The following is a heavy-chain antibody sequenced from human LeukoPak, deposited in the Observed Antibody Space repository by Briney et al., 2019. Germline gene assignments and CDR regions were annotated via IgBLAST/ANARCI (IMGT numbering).Heavy chain of an antibody. CDR1: GGSFSGYY. V-gene: IGHV4-34*01. J-gene: IGHJ4*02. CDR3: AFNFWSGYIYFDY. CDR2: INHSGST. D-gene: IGHD3-3*01. Sequence: SETLSLTCAVYGGSFSGYYWSWIRQPPGKGLEWIGEINHSGSTNYNPSLKSRVTISVDTSENQFSLKLSSVTAADTAVYYCAFNFWSGYIYFDYWGQGTLVTVSS.